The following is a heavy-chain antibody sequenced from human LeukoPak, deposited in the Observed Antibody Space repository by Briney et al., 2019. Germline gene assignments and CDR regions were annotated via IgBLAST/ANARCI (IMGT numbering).Heavy chain of an antibody. Sequence: ASVKVSCKASGYTFTIYYMHWVRQAPGQGLEWMGWINPNSGGTNYAQKFQGRVTMTRDTSISTAYMELSRLRSDDTAVYYCARELITTGPDAFDIWGQGTMVTVSS. CDR2: INPNSGGT. J-gene: IGHJ3*02. CDR1: GYTFTIYY. CDR3: ARELITTGPDAFDI. D-gene: IGHD4-11*01. V-gene: IGHV1-2*02.